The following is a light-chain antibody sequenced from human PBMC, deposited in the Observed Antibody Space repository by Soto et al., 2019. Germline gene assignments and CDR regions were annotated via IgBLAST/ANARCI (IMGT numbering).Light chain of an antibody. CDR1: SSDVGGYKY. CDR2: EVS. V-gene: IGLV2-23*02. Sequence: QSALTQPASVSGSPEQSITISCTGTSSDVGGYKYVSWYQQLPGRAPKLIISEVSNRPSGVSDRFTGSKSGNTASLTISGLQAEDEADYYCCSYAGSSTYVFGTGTKLTVL. CDR3: CSYAGSSTYV. J-gene: IGLJ1*01.